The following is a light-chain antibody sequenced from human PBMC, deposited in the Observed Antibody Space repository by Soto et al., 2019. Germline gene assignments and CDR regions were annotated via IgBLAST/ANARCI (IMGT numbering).Light chain of an antibody. CDR3: QQYYSPSYT. V-gene: IGKV4-1*01. Sequence: DIVMTQSPDSLAVSLGERATINCKSSQSVLYSSNNKNYLAWYQQKPGQPPKLLIYWASTRESGVPDRFSGSGSGTDFTLTISSLQAEDVAVYYCQQYYSPSYTFCQGTKLEIK. J-gene: IGKJ2*01. CDR2: WAS. CDR1: QSVLYSSNNKNY.